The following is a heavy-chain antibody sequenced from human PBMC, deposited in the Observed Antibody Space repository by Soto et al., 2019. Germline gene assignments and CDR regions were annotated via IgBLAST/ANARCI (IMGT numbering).Heavy chain of an antibody. V-gene: IGHV4-34*01. CDR3: ARGHLRLTMVRGATARRNYYMDV. J-gene: IGHJ6*03. D-gene: IGHD3-10*01. CDR2: MSHSGGT. CDR1: GGFVSSGSYY. Sequence: QVQLQQWGAGLLKPSETLSLTCAVYGGFVSSGSYYWSWIRQPPGKGLEWIGEMSHSGGTHFNPSLKSRVTISVDTSKNQFSLKLSSVTAADTAVYYCARGHLRLTMVRGATARRNYYMDVWGKGTTVTVSS.